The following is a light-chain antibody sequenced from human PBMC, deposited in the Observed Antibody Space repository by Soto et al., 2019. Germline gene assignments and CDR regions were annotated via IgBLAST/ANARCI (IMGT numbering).Light chain of an antibody. CDR3: AAWDDSLNGPNVV. CDR1: SSNIGSNT. CDR2: SNN. J-gene: IGLJ2*01. V-gene: IGLV1-44*01. Sequence: QSVLTQPPSASGTPGQRVTISCSGSSSNIGSNTVNWYQQLPGTAPKLLIYSNNQRPSGVPDRFSGSKSGTSASLAISGLQSEDEADYYSAAWDDSLNGPNVVFGGGTKVTVL.